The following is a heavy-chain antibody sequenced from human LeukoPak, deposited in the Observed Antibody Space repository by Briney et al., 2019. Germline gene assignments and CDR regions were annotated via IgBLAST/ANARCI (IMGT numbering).Heavy chain of an antibody. CDR3: ARDSDSSGWLCCFDY. Sequence: GGSLRLSCAASGFTFSSYSMNWVRQAPGKGLEWVSTISSSGSYIYYSDSVKGRFTISRDNAKNSLYLQMNNLRAEDTAVYYCARDSDSSGWLCCFDYWGQGTLVTVSS. D-gene: IGHD6-19*01. J-gene: IGHJ4*02. CDR1: GFTFSSYS. CDR2: ISSSGSYI. V-gene: IGHV3-21*01.